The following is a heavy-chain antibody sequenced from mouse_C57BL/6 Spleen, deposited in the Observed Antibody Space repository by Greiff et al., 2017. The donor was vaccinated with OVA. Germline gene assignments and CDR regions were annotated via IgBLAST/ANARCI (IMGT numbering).Heavy chain of an antibody. CDR3: ARDPITTVVAYYAMDY. J-gene: IGHJ4*01. V-gene: IGHV3-6*01. CDR1: GYSITSGYY. CDR2: ISYDGSN. D-gene: IGHD1-1*01. Sequence: EVQLVESGPGLVKPSQSLSLTCSVTGYSITSGYYWNWIRQFPGNKLEWMGYISYDGSNNYNPSLKNRISITRYTSKNQFFLKLNSVTTEDTATYYCARDPITTVVAYYAMDYWGQGTSVTVSS.